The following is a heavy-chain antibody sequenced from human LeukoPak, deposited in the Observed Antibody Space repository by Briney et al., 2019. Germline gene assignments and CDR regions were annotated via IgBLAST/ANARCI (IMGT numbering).Heavy chain of an antibody. J-gene: IGHJ4*02. CDR3: ARDHCNGGTCYSMAKFDY. CDR2: ISPNSGDT. V-gene: IGHV1-18*04. Sequence: ASVKVSCKASGYTFTGYYMHWVRQAPGQGLEWMGWISPNSGDTDIAQKPQDRVTLTTDTSTSTAYMELRSLRSDDTAVYYCARDHCNGGTCYSMAKFDYWGQGTLVTVSS. D-gene: IGHD2-15*01. CDR1: GYTFTGYY.